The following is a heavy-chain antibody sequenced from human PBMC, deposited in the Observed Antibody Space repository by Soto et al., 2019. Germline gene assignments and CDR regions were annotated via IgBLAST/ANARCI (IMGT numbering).Heavy chain of an antibody. D-gene: IGHD4-17*01. V-gene: IGHV3-23*01. CDR1: GFTISSYA. Sequence: GGSLRLSCAASGFTISSYAMSWVRQAPGKGLEWVSAISGSGGSTYYADSVKGRFTISRDNSKNQVVLTMTNMDPVDTATYYCARIPSCYYGDSYFDYWGQGTLVTVSS. J-gene: IGHJ4*02. CDR3: ARIPSCYYGDSYFDY. CDR2: ISGSGGST.